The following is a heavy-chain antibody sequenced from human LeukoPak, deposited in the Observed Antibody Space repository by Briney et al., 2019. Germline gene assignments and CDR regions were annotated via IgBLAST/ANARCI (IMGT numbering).Heavy chain of an antibody. Sequence: SETLSLTCTVSGGSISSSSYYWGWIRQPPGKGLEWIGSIYYSGSTYYNPSLKSRVTISVDTSKNQFSLKLSSVTAADTAVYYCARHPLVYYYGSGTTEGYWGQGTLVTVSS. D-gene: IGHD3-10*01. J-gene: IGHJ4*02. V-gene: IGHV4-39*01. CDR2: IYYSGST. CDR3: ARHPLVYYYGSGTTEGY. CDR1: GGSISSSSYY.